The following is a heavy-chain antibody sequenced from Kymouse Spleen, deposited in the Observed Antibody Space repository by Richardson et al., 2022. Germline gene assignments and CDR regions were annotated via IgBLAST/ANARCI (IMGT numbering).Heavy chain of an antibody. CDR3: ARDRGAAAGRGFDY. J-gene: IGHJ4*02. CDR1: GFTFSSYW. V-gene: IGHV3-7*01. D-gene: IGHD6-13*01. CDR2: IKQDGSEK. Sequence: EVQLVESGGGLVQPGGSLRLSCAASGFTFSSYWMSWVRQAPGKGLEWVANIKQDGSEKYYVDSVKGRFTISRDNAKNSLYLQMNSLRAEDTAVYYCARDRGAAAGRGFDYWGQGTLVTVSS.